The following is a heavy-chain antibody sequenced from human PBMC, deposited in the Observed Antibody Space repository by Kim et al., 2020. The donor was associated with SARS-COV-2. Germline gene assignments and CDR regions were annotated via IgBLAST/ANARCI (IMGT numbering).Heavy chain of an antibody. CDR1: GFTFSNAW. J-gene: IGHJ4*02. V-gene: IGHV3-15*01. D-gene: IGHD1-1*01. CDR3: NWNDGDFDY. CDR2: IKSRADGETA. Sequence: GGSLRLSCAASGFTFSNAWMSWVRQTPGKGLEWVGHIKSRADGETADFAAPVKGRFTIARDDSKNTLYLQMSCLITEDTAVYYCNWNDGDFDYWGQGTLVIVSS.